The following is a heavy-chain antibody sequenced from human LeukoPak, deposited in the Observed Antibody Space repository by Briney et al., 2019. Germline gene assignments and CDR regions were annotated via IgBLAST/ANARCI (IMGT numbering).Heavy chain of an antibody. CDR3: ARRMVTMVRGVKNWFDP. Sequence: SETLSLTCAVYGGSFSGYYWSWIRQPPGKGLEWIGEINHSGSTNYNPSLKSRVTISVDTSKNQLSLKLSSVTAADTAVYYCARRMVTMVRGVKNWFDPWGQGTLATVSS. CDR2: INHSGST. D-gene: IGHD3-10*01. V-gene: IGHV4-34*01. CDR1: GGSFSGYY. J-gene: IGHJ5*02.